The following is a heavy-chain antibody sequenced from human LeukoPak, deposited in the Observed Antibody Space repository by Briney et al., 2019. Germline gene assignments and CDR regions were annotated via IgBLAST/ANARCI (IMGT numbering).Heavy chain of an antibody. V-gene: IGHV3-30*18. CDR3: AKDQNPGIVVAGVDY. D-gene: IGHD6-19*01. J-gene: IGHJ4*02. Sequence: GGSLRLSCAASAFSFSTYGMHWVRQAPGKGLEGVAFISYDGSRQYYADSVKGRFTISRDNYKNTLYLQMNSMRAEDTAVYSCAKDQNPGIVVAGVDYWGQGTLVTVSS. CDR2: ISYDGSRQ. CDR1: AFSFSTYG.